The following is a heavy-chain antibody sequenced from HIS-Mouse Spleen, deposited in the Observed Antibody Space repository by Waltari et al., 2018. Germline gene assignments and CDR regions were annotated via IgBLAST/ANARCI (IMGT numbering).Heavy chain of an antibody. CDR1: GGSISSSSYY. Sequence: QLQLQESGLGLVKPSETLSLTCTVSGGSISSSSYYWGWIRQPPGKGLAWIGSIYYRRSPYYNPSLKSRVTISVDPSKNQFSLKLSSVTAADTAVYYCAREIPYSSSWYDWYFDLWGRGTLVTVSS. CDR3: AREIPYSSSWYDWYFDL. J-gene: IGHJ2*01. D-gene: IGHD6-13*01. V-gene: IGHV4-39*07. CDR2: IYYRRSP.